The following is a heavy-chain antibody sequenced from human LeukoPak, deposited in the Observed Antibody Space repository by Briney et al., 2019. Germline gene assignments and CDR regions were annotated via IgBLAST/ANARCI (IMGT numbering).Heavy chain of an antibody. CDR2: IYYSGTT. Sequence: PSETLSLTCTVSGGSISGYYWSWIRQPPGKGLEWIGYIYYSGTTNYNPSLKSRVAISVDTSKNQFSLKLSSVIAADTAVYYCARHAGTGTAWYFDLWGRGTLVTVSS. D-gene: IGHD1-7*01. V-gene: IGHV4-59*01. CDR3: ARHAGTGTAWYFDL. CDR1: GGSISGYY. J-gene: IGHJ2*01.